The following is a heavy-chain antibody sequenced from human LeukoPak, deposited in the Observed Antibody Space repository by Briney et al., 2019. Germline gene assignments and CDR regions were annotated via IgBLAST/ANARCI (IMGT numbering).Heavy chain of an antibody. D-gene: IGHD3-10*01. CDR1: GFTFSSYA. Sequence: GGSLRLSCAASGFTFSSYAMHWVSQAPGKGLEGVAVISYDGSNKYYADSVKGRFTISRDNSKNTLYLQMNSLRAEDTAVYYCARGGYYGSGSYGTLYYYYYMDVWGKGTTVTVSS. CDR3: ARGGYYGSGSYGTLYYYYYMDV. CDR2: ISYDGSNK. V-gene: IGHV3-30*04. J-gene: IGHJ6*03.